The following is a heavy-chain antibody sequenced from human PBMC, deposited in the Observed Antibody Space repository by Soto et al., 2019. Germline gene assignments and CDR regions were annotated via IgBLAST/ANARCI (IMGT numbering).Heavy chain of an antibody. Sequence: AESLTISCEDYGYSFTSYWIVWVRQMPGKGLEWMGIIYPGDSDTRYSPSFQGQVTISADKSISTAYLQWSSLKASDTAMYYCARPGGPLELGSYYYGMDVWGQGATVTVSS. V-gene: IGHV5-51*01. CDR2: IYPGDSDT. J-gene: IGHJ6*01. D-gene: IGHD1-7*01. CDR1: GYSFTSYW. CDR3: ARPGGPLELGSYYYGMDV.